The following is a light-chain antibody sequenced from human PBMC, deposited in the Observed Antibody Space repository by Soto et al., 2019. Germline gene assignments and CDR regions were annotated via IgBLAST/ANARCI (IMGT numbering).Light chain of an antibody. CDR1: QGIDNY. V-gene: IGKV3-20*01. CDR2: GAS. J-gene: IGKJ4*01. CDR3: QQYGSSPH. Sequence: LTQSPSSLSASVGDRVTITCRASQGIDNYLAWYQQKPGQAPRLLIYGASSRATGIPDRFSGSGSGTDFTLTISSLEPEDFAVYYCQQYGSSPHFGGGTKVEIK.